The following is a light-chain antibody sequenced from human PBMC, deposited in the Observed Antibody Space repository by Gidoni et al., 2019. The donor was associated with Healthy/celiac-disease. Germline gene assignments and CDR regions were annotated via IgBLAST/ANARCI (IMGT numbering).Light chain of an antibody. V-gene: IGKV3-15*01. CDR2: GAS. J-gene: IGKJ1*01. CDR3: QQYNNWHTWT. CDR1: QSVSSN. Sequence: EIVMTQSPATLSVSPGERATLSCRASQSVSSNLAWYPQKPGQAPMLLIYGASTRATGTPARFSGSGSGTEFTLTISSLQSEDFAVYYCQQYNNWHTWTFGQGTKVEIK.